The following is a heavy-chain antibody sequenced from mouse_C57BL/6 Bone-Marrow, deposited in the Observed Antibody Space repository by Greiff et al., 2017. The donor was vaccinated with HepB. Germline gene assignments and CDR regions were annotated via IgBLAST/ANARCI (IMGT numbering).Heavy chain of an antibody. J-gene: IGHJ4*01. Sequence: EVKLVESGGGLVQSGRSLRLSCATSGFTFSDFYMEWVRQAPGKGLEWIAASRNKANDYTTEYSASVKGRFIVSRDTSQSILYLQMNALRAEDTAIYYCARAPAFEYAMDYWGQGTSVTVSS. V-gene: IGHV7-1*01. CDR2: SRNKANDYTT. CDR1: GFTFSDFY. CDR3: ARAPAFEYAMDY.